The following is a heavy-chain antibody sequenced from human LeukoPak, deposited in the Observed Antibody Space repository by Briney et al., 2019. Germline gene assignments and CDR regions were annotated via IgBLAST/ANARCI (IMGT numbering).Heavy chain of an antibody. CDR3: AREYYYDSSGYSPFDY. V-gene: IGHV1-8*01. CDR1: GYTFTSYD. J-gene: IGHJ4*02. D-gene: IGHD3-22*01. CDR2: MNPNSGNT. Sequence: ASVKVSCKASGYTFTSYDINWVRQATGQGLEWMGWMNPNSGNTGYAQKFQGRVTMTRNTSISTAYMELSSLRSEDTAVYYCAREYYYDSSGYSPFDYWGQGTLVTVSS.